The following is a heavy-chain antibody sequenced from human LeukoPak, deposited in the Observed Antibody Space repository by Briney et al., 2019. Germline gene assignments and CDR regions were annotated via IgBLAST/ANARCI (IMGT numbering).Heavy chain of an antibody. V-gene: IGHV3-11*01. CDR2: ISPSGDII. D-gene: IGHD6-19*01. Sequence: GGSLRLSCAASGFTFSDYYISWIRQAPGKGLEWVSDISPSGDIISYADSVKGRFIISRDYAKESLHLQMNSLRVEDSAVYYCARETVAGTFDYWGQGTQVTVSP. J-gene: IGHJ4*02. CDR3: ARETVAGTFDY. CDR1: GFTFSDYY.